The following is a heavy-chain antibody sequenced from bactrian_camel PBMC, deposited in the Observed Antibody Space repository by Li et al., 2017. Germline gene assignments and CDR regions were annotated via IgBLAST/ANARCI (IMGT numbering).Heavy chain of an antibody. CDR1: GFTSGDYD. CDR3: AVKVLPEGY. CDR2: INYGGGRK. V-gene: IGHV3S40*01. D-gene: IGHD6*01. Sequence: VQLVESGGGLVQPEGSLRLSCAASGFTSGDYDMSWVRQTPGKGLEWVSGINYGGGRKYYGDSVKGRFTISRDNAKNTLYLQMNSLKPEDTAVFYCAVKVLPEGYWGQGTQVTVS. J-gene: IGHJ4*01.